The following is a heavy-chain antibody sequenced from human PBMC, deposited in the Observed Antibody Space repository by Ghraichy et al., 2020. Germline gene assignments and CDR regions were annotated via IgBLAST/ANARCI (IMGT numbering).Heavy chain of an antibody. V-gene: IGHV3-30*02. D-gene: IGHD6-13*01. CDR3: AKEGVIAAAAHLFDY. CDR1: GFTFSSYG. J-gene: IGHJ4*02. Sequence: GGSLRLSCAASGFTFSSYGMHWVRQAPGKGLEWVAFIRYDGSNKYYADSVKGRFTISRDDSKNTLYLQMNSLRAEDTAVYYCAKEGVIAAAAHLFDYWGQGTLVTVSS. CDR2: IRYDGSNK.